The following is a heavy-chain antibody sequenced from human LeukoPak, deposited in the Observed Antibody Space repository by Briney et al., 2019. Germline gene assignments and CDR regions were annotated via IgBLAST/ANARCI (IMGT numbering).Heavy chain of an antibody. CDR1: GGSISSSDYY. V-gene: IGHV4-31*03. CDR3: VRGQYHYDTSGHDLEH. D-gene: IGHD3-22*01. J-gene: IGHJ4*01. CDR2: VYYNGRT. Sequence: PSQTLSLTCTVSGGSISSSDYYWHWIRQRTGKGLEWIGYVYYNGRTFYNPSLRSRVTLSVDTSKNQFSLALTSVTAADTAIYFCVRGQYHYDTSGHDLEHLGRGTLVTVSS.